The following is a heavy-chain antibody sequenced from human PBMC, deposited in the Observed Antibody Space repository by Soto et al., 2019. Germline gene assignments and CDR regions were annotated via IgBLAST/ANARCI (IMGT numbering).Heavy chain of an antibody. CDR1: GYTFTSYG. J-gene: IGHJ4*02. CDR2: ISAYNGNT. CDR3: ARDNAYYYDSSGFDY. D-gene: IGHD3-22*01. V-gene: IGHV1-18*01. Sequence: ASVKVSCKASGYTFTSYGISWVRQAPGQGLEWMGWISAYNGNTNYAQKFQGRVTITADESTSTAYMELSSLRSEDTAVYYCARDNAYYYDSSGFDYWGQGTLVTVSS.